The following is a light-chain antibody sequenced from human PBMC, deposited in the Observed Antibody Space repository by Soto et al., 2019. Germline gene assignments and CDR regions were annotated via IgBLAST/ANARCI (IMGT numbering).Light chain of an antibody. J-gene: IGKJ1*01. V-gene: IGKV3-20*01. CDR3: QLYGASRT. Sequence: EIVLTQSPGTLSLSPGERATLSCRASQSFTSSFLAWYQHRPGQAPRLLMYDTSRRATGIPDRFSGSGSGTDFALTISRVEPEDLAVYYCQLYGASRTFGQGTKVEIK. CDR1: QSFTSSF. CDR2: DTS.